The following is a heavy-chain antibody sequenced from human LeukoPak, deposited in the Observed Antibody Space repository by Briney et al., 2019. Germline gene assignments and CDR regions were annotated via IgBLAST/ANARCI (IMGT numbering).Heavy chain of an antibody. D-gene: IGHD2/OR15-2a*01. Sequence: PGGSLRLSCEATGFTFSTYWMTWVRQAPGKGLEWLAAIKEDSNEIYYVDSVRGRFTISRDNAKNSLYLQMNSLRAEDTAVYYCARDWFHAIDYWGQGTLVTVSS. CDR3: ARDWFHAIDY. V-gene: IGHV3-7*01. CDR1: GFTFSTYW. J-gene: IGHJ4*02. CDR2: IKEDSNEI.